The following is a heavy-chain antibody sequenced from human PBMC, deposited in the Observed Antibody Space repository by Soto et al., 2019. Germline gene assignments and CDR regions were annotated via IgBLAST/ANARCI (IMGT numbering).Heavy chain of an antibody. J-gene: IGHJ5*02. CDR2: INHSGST. Sequence: PSETLSLTCAVYGGSFSGYYWSWIRQPPGKGLEWIGEINHSGSTNYNPSLKSRVTISVDTSKNQFSLKLGSVTAADTAVYYCARGVLLVGATGGRASSWFDPWGQGTLVTVSS. D-gene: IGHD1-26*01. CDR3: ARGVLLVGATGGRASSWFDP. V-gene: IGHV4-34*01. CDR1: GGSFSGYY.